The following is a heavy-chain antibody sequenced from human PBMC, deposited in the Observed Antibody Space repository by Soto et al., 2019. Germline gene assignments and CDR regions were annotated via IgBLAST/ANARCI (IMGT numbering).Heavy chain of an antibody. J-gene: IGHJ4*02. D-gene: IGHD6-13*01. Sequence: QVQLVQSGAEVKKPGSSVKVSCKASGGTFSSYAISWVRQAPGQGLEWMGGIIPIFGTANYAQKFQGRVTITVDESTSTAYMELSSLRSEDTAVYYCARDPGGRSAAGTRYYLDYWGQGTLVTVSS. CDR1: GGTFSSYA. CDR2: IIPIFGTA. V-gene: IGHV1-69*01. CDR3: ARDPGGRSAAGTRYYLDY.